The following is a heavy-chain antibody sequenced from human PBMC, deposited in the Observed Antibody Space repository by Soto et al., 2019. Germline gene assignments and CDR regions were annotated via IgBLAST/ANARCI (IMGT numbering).Heavy chain of an antibody. V-gene: IGHV1-69*13. D-gene: IGHD5-12*01. CDR3: AREANREWRWLLWYFDL. Sequence: SVKVSCKASGGTFSSYAISWVRQAPGQGLEWMGGIIPIFGTANYAQKFQGRVTITADESTSTAYMELSSLRSEDTAVYYCAREANREWRWLLWYFDLWGRGTLVTVSS. CDR1: GGTFSSYA. CDR2: IIPIFGTA. J-gene: IGHJ2*01.